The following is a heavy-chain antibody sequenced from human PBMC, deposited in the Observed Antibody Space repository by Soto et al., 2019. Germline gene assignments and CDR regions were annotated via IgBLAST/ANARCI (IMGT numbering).Heavy chain of an antibody. CDR1: GYTFTGYY. D-gene: IGHD5-18*01. CDR3: ARVSTAMDEPYYYYGMDV. V-gene: IGHV1-2*04. Sequence: ASVKVSCKASGYTFTGYYMHWVRQAPGQGLEWMGWINPNSGGTNYAQKFQGWVTMTGDTSISTAYMELSRLRSDDTAVYYCARVSTAMDEPYYYYGMDVWGQGTTVTVSS. J-gene: IGHJ6*02. CDR2: INPNSGGT.